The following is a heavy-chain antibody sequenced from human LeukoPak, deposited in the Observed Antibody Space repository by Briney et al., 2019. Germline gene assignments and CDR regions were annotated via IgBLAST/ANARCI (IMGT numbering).Heavy chain of an antibody. Sequence: SETLSLTCTVSGGSISSGDYYWSWIRQPPGKGLEWIGYNYYSGSTYYNPSLKSRVTISVDTSKNQFSLKLSSVTAADTAVYYCAREDRRNFDYWGQGTLVTVSS. CDR1: GGSISSGDYY. D-gene: IGHD1-14*01. V-gene: IGHV4-30-4*01. CDR2: NYYSGST. CDR3: AREDRRNFDY. J-gene: IGHJ4*02.